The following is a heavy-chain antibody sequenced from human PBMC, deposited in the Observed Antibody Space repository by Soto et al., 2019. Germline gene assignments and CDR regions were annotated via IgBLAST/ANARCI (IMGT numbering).Heavy chain of an antibody. CDR2: INYSGAT. CDR1: GGSLSLYK. D-gene: IGHD3-10*01. V-gene: IGHV4-34*01. Sequence: PSESPDISCAVYGGSLSLYKGGWIRQKPGKGLEWIGEINYSGATDYNPTLKTRLTISIDTSKNQFSLKLRSVTAADTAVYVCARENRLVLWFGERLYYLSSGMDVWGQGIAVIVPS. CDR3: ARENRLVLWFGERLYYLSSGMDV. J-gene: IGHJ6*02.